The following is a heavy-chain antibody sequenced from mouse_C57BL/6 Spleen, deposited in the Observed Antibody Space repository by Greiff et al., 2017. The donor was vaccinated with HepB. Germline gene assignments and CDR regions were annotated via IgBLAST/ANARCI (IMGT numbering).Heavy chain of an antibody. CDR3: ATYGSSLWYFDV. V-gene: IGHV1-64*01. Sequence: VQLQQPGAELVKPGASVKLSCKASGYTFTSYWMHWVKQRPGQGLEWIGMIHPNSGSTNYNEKFKSKATLTVDKSSSTAYMQLSSLTSEDSAVYYCATYGSSLWYFDVWGTGTTVTVSS. D-gene: IGHD1-1*01. CDR1: GYTFTSYW. J-gene: IGHJ1*03. CDR2: IHPNSGST.